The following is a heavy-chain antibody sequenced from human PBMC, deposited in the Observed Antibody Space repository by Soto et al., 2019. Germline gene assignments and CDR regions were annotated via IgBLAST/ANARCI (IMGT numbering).Heavy chain of an antibody. CDR3: ALEGGYGSGSYLLHYYGMDV. CDR2: ISGSGGST. CDR1: GFTFSSYA. Sequence: PGGSLRLSCAASGFTFSSYAMSWVRQAPGKGLEWVSAISGSGGSTYYADPVKGRLTISRDNSKNTLYLQMNSLRAEDTAVYYCALEGGYGSGSYLLHYYGMDVWGQGTTVTVSS. D-gene: IGHD3-10*01. J-gene: IGHJ6*02. V-gene: IGHV3-23*01.